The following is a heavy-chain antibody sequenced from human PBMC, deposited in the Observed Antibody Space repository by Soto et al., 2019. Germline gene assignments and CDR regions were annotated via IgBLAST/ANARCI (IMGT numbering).Heavy chain of an antibody. V-gene: IGHV1-18*01. CDR1: GYTFTSYG. D-gene: IGHD6-13*01. CDR2: ISAYNGNT. J-gene: IGHJ6*02. Sequence: ASVKVSCKASGYTFTSYGISWVRQAPGQGLEWMGWISAYNGNTNYAQKLQGRVTMTTGTSTSTAYMELRSLRSDDTAVYYCARLAGSSWYHYYYGMDVWGQGTTVTVSS. CDR3: ARLAGSSWYHYYYGMDV.